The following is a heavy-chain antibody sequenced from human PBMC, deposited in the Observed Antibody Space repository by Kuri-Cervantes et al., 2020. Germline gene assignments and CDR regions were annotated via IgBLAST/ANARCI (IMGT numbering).Heavy chain of an antibody. V-gene: IGHV3-13*01. D-gene: IGHD6-19*01. CDR1: GFTFRTYN. Sequence: GESLKISCAASGFTFRTYNIHWVRQTTDRGLEWVSGSGNAGQTYYSDSVRGRFTISRENAKNSLYLQMNSLRAGDTAVYYCARGTTAGTAVTGQFDCWGQGALVTVSS. J-gene: IGHJ4*02. CDR3: ARGTTAGTAVTGQFDC. CDR2: SGNAGQT.